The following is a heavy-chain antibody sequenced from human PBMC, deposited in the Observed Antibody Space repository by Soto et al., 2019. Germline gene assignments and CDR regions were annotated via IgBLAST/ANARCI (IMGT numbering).Heavy chain of an antibody. Sequence: QVQLVESGGGLVKPGGSLRLSCAASGFTFSDHFMSWIRQAPGQGLEWVSYVSRSGSSIYYADSVKGRFTISRGNAKNSLYLQMNSLRAEDTAVYYCARVPKGVVVAANDYWGQGSLVTVSS. CDR2: VSRSGSSI. CDR1: GFTFSDHF. J-gene: IGHJ4*02. V-gene: IGHV3-11*01. D-gene: IGHD2-15*01. CDR3: ARVPKGVVVAANDY.